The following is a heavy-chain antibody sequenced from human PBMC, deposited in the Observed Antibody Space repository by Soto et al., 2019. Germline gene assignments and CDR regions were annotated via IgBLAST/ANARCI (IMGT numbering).Heavy chain of an antibody. J-gene: IGHJ6*02. CDR2: ISWDGGST. D-gene: IGHD2-8*01. CDR3: AKDWAGRTNGVYRGMDV. V-gene: IGHV3-43*01. Sequence: EVQLVESGGVVVQPGGSLRLSCAASGFTFDDYTMHWVRQAPGKGLEWVSLISWDGGSTYYADSVKGRFTISRDNSKNSLYLQMNSLRTEDTALYYCAKDWAGRTNGVYRGMDVWGQGTTVTVSS. CDR1: GFTFDDYT.